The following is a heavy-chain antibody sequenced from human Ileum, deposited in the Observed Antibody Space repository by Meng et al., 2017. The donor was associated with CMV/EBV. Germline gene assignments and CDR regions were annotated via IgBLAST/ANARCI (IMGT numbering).Heavy chain of an antibody. Sequence: GESLKISCAASGFVVNSNYMNWVRQAPGKGLEWVSVMYSDGATYYADSVRGRFTISRDNSKNTLYLQMNSLRAGDTALYYCARGGGYYPIYYWGQGTLITVSS. J-gene: IGHJ4*02. CDR3: ARGGGYYPIYY. V-gene: IGHV3-66*02. D-gene: IGHD3-22*01. CDR2: MYSDGAT. CDR1: GFVVNSNY.